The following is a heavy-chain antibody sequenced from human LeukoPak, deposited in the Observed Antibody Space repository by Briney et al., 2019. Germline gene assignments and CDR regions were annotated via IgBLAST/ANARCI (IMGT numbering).Heavy chain of an antibody. Sequence: SETLSLTCAVSGGSISSYYWSWIRQPPGKGLEWIGYIYYSGSTNYNPSLKSRVTISVDTSKNQFSLKLSSVTAADTAVYYCARGYYYDSSGYYYYFDYWGQGTLVTVSS. CDR2: IYYSGST. J-gene: IGHJ4*02. D-gene: IGHD3-22*01. CDR1: GGSISSYY. V-gene: IGHV4-59*01. CDR3: ARGYYYDSSGYYYYFDY.